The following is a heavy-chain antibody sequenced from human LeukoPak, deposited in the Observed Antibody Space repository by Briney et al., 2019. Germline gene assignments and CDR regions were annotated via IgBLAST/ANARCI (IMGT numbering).Heavy chain of an antibody. CDR3: ARSMPYGTTWYGRSDY. Sequence: GGSLRLSCAASGFPFSSYSMTWVRQAPGKGLEWVANIKPDGTTKFYVDSVKGRFTISRDNALNSLYLQMNSLRAEDTAIYYCARSMPYGTTWYGRSDYWGQGTLVTVSS. V-gene: IGHV3-7*03. D-gene: IGHD6-13*01. J-gene: IGHJ4*02. CDR1: GFPFSSYS. CDR2: IKPDGTTK.